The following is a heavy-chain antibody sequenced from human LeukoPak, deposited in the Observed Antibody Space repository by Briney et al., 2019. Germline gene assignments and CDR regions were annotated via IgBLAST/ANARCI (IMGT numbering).Heavy chain of an antibody. CDR1: GFTFSSYV. CDR2: ISGSGGST. J-gene: IGHJ4*02. Sequence: GGSLRLSCAASGFTFSSYVMSWVRQAPGKGLEWVSAISGSGGSTYYADSVKGRFTISRDNSKSTLYMQMNSLRAEDTAVYYCAKSHDSSGSDYWGQGTLVTVSP. D-gene: IGHD3-22*01. V-gene: IGHV3-23*01. CDR3: AKSHDSSGSDY.